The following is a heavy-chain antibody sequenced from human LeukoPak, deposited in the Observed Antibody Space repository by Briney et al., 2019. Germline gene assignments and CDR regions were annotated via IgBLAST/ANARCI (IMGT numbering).Heavy chain of an antibody. CDR3: ASLMYYYDGGGLAH. Sequence: GGSLRLSCAASRFTFSRYAMSWVRQAPGKGLEWVSAISGSGGSTYYADSVKGRFTISRDNSKNTLYLQMNSLRAEDTAVYYCASLMYYYDGGGLAHWGQGTLVTVSS. CDR1: RFTFSRYA. V-gene: IGHV3-23*01. CDR2: ISGSGGST. D-gene: IGHD3-22*01. J-gene: IGHJ4*02.